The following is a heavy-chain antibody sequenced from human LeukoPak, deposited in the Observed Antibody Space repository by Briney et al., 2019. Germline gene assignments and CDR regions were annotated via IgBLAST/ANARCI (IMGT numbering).Heavy chain of an antibody. CDR3: ASSGSYSFSDY. Sequence: GGSLRLSCAASGFTFSSHWMTWVHQDPGKGLEWVANIKQDGSEKYYVESVKGRFTISRNNAKNSLYLQMNSLRVEDTAVYYCASSGSYSFSDYWGQGTLVTVSS. V-gene: IGHV3-7*01. D-gene: IGHD1-26*01. CDR2: IKQDGSEK. CDR1: GFTFSSHW. J-gene: IGHJ4*02.